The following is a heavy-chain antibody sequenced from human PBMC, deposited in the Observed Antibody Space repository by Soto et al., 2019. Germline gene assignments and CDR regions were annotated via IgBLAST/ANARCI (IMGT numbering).Heavy chain of an antibody. CDR3: ARHVVGRFYYYYGMDV. CDR1: GGSICSSSNY. CDR2: IYYSGST. D-gene: IGHD2-21*01. V-gene: IGHV4-39*01. Sequence: SETLSLTCTVSGGSICSSSNYWGWIRQPPGKGLEWIGRIYYSGSTYYNPSLKSRVTISVDTSKNQFSLKLSSVTAADTAVYYCARHVVGRFYYYYGMDVWGQGTTVTVSS. J-gene: IGHJ6*02.